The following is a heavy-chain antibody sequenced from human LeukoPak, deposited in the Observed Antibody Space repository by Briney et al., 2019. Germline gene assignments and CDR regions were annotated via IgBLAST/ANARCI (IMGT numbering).Heavy chain of an antibody. D-gene: IGHD5-12*01. J-gene: IGHJ4*02. Sequence: GGSLRLSCAASGFTFDDYAMHWVRQAPGKGLEWVSYISSSGSTIYYADSVKGRFTISRDNAKNSLYLQMNSLRAEETAVYYCARDFRGYADYWGQGTLVTVSS. CDR3: ARDFRGYADY. V-gene: IGHV3-48*03. CDR2: ISSSGSTI. CDR1: GFTFDDYA.